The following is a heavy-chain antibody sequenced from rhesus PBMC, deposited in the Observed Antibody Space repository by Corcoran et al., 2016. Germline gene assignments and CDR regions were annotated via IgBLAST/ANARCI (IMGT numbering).Heavy chain of an antibody. Sequence: EVQLVETGGGLVQPGGSLRLSCAASGFAFSSYGMSWVRQAPGKGLEWVLGISYTGESTYYKGSVKGRFTISRDNSKNTLSLQMNSLRAEDTAVYYCAKGSYRAVTTFDYWGQGVLVTVSS. J-gene: IGHJ4*01. CDR2: ISYTGEST. CDR1: GFAFSSYG. CDR3: AKGSYRAVTTFDY. V-gene: IGHV3S5*01. D-gene: IGHD4-23*01.